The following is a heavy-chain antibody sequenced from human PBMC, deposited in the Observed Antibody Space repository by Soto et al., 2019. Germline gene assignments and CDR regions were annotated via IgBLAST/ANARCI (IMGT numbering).Heavy chain of an antibody. V-gene: IGHV3-30*18. CDR3: AKGPTYCGGDCHGGDDY. CDR1: GFTFSSYG. Sequence: QVQLVESGGGVVQPGRSLRLSCAASGFTFSSYGMHWVRQAPGKGLEWVAVILYDGSYKYYADSVKGRFTISRDNSKNTLYLQMNSLGAEDTGVYYCAKGPTYCGGDCHGGDDYWGQGTLVTVSS. J-gene: IGHJ4*02. D-gene: IGHD2-21*01. CDR2: ILYDGSYK.